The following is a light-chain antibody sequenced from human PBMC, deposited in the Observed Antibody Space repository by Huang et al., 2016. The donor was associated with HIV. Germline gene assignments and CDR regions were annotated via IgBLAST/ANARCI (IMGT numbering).Light chain of an antibody. CDR3: QQRSNWPYT. Sequence: EIVLTQSPATLSLSPGERATLSCRASQTVTSYLIWSQQKPGQAPRLLIYDASNRATGIPARFSGSGSRTDFTLTISSLEPEDFAVYYCQQRSNWPYTFGQGTRLEIK. V-gene: IGKV3-11*01. CDR1: QTVTSY. J-gene: IGKJ2*01. CDR2: DAS.